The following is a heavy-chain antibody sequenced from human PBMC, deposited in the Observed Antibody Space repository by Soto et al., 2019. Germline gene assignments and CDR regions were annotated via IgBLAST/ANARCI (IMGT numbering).Heavy chain of an antibody. J-gene: IGHJ5*02. D-gene: IGHD3-10*01. CDR3: ASFDSLPGDSNWFDP. Sequence: GGSLRLSCAASGFTFSSYSMNWVRQAPGKGLEWVSSISSSSSYIYYADSVKGRFTISRDNAKNSLYLQMNSLRAEDTAVYYCASFDSLPGDSNWFDPWGQGTLVTVSS. V-gene: IGHV3-21*01. CDR2: ISSSSSYI. CDR1: GFTFSSYS.